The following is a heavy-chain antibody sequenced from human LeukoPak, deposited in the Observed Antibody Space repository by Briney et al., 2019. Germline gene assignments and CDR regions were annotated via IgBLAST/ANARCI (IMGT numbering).Heavy chain of an antibody. J-gene: IGHJ4*02. D-gene: IGHD3-22*01. CDR2: IIPIFGTA. Sequence: ASVKVSCKASGGTFSSYAISWVRQAPGQGLEWMGGIIPIFGTANYAQKFQGRVTITADESTSTAYMELSSLRSEDTPVYYCARDARQDYYDSSGYYDYWGQGTLVTVSS. CDR1: GGTFSSYA. CDR3: ARDARQDYYDSSGYYDY. V-gene: IGHV1-69*13.